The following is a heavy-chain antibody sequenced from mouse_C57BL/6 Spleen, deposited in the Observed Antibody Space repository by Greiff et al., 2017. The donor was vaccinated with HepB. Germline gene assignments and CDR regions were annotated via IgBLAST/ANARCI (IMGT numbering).Heavy chain of an antibody. CDR3: ARLGPDYFDY. J-gene: IGHJ2*01. CDR1: GYAFSSYW. V-gene: IGHV1-80*01. D-gene: IGHD4-1*01. CDR2: IYPGDGDT. Sequence: VMLVESGAELVKPGASVKISCKASGYAFSSYWMNWVKQRPGKGLEWIGQIYPGDGDTNYNGKFKGKATLTADKSSSTAYMQLSSLTSEDSAVYFCARLGPDYFDYWGQGTTLTVSS.